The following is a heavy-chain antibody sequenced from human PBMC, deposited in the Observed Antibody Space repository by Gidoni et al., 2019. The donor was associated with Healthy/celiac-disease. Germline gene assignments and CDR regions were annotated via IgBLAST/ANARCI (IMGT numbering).Heavy chain of an antibody. Sequence: QVQLVEFGGGVVQPGRSLRLSCAASGFTFSSYAMHWVRQAPGKGLEWVAVISYDGSNKYYADSVKGRFTISRDNSKNTLYLQMNSLRAEDTAVYYCARSYIVVVVAAIDYWGQGTLVTVSS. D-gene: IGHD2-15*01. J-gene: IGHJ4*02. CDR3: ARSYIVVVVAAIDY. CDR1: GFTFSSYA. CDR2: ISYDGSNK. V-gene: IGHV3-30*04.